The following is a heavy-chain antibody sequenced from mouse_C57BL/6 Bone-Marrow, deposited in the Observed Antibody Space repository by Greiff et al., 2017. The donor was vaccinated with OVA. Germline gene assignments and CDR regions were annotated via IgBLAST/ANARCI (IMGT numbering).Heavy chain of an antibody. V-gene: IGHV1-81*01. CDR1: GYTFTSYG. J-gene: IGHJ4*01. CDR2: IYPRSGNT. CDR3: ARTPYYAMDY. Sequence: VKLVESGAELARPGASVKLSCKASGYTFTSYGISWVKQRTGQGLEWIGEIYPRSGNTYYNEKFKGKATLTADKSSSTAYMELRSLTSEDSAVYYCARTPYYAMDYWGQGTSVTVSS.